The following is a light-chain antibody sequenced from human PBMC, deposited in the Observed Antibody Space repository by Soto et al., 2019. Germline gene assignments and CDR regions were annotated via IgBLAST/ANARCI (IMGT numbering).Light chain of an antibody. V-gene: IGLV1-51*01. CDR3: GTWDSSLSAGQ. Sequence: QSVLTQPPSVSAAPGQRVTISCSGSSSNIGNNYVSWYQHLPGTAPKLLIYDNNERPSGIPDRFSASKSGTSATLDITGLQTGDEGDYYCGTWDSSLSAGQFGGGTKLTVL. J-gene: IGLJ2*01. CDR2: DNN. CDR1: SSNIGNNY.